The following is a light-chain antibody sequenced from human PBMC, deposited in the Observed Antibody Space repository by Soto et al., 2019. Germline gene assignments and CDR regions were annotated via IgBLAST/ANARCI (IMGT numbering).Light chain of an antibody. Sequence: EIVMPQYPTTLSLSPGARATLSCRASQSARSYLAWYQQKPGQAPRLLIYGASTRATGIPARFSGSGSGTEFTLTISSLQSEDFAVYYCQQYNNWPPWTFGQGAKVDI. J-gene: IGKJ1*01. CDR2: GAS. CDR3: QQYNNWPPWT. V-gene: IGKV3-15*01. CDR1: QSARSY.